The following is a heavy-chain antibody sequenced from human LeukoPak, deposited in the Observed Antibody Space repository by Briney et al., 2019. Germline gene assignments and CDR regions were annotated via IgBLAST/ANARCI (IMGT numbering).Heavy chain of an antibody. J-gene: IGHJ4*02. D-gene: IGHD3-10*01. Sequence: GGSLRLSCAASGFTFSSYSMNWVRQAPGKGLEWVSVIYSGGSTYYADSVKGRFTISRDNSKNTLYLQMNSLRAEDTAVYYCAREGYYYYGSGSPFDYWGQGTLVTVSS. CDR3: AREGYYYYGSGSPFDY. CDR2: IYSGGST. V-gene: IGHV3-66*02. CDR1: GFTFSSYS.